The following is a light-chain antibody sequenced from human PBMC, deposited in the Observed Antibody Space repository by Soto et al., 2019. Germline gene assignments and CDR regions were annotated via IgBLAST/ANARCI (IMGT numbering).Light chain of an antibody. CDR3: QQYGSFSPIT. V-gene: IGKV1-5*01. Sequence: DIQMTLSASTLSASVGYRVTITCRASRSISNWLAWYQQRPGIAPKLLIFDASILQSGVPSRFSGSGSGTEFTLSISRLQTDDFATYYCQQYGSFSPITFGGGTKVDIK. J-gene: IGKJ4*01. CDR2: DAS. CDR1: RSISNW.